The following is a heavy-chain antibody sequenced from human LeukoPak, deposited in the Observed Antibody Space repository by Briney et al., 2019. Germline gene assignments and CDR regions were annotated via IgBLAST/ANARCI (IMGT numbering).Heavy chain of an antibody. V-gene: IGHV3-9*01. Sequence: GGSLRLSCAASGFTFDDYATHWVRQAPGKGLEWVSGISWNSGSIGYADSVKGRFTISRDNAKNSLYLQMNSLRAEDTALYYCAKNARAYYYYGMDVWGQGTTVTVSS. CDR3: AKNARAYYYYGMDV. J-gene: IGHJ6*02. CDR2: ISWNSGSI. CDR1: GFTFDDYA.